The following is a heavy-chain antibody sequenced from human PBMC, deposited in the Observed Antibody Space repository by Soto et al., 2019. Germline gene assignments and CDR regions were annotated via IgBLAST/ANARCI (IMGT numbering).Heavy chain of an antibody. J-gene: IGHJ6*02. CDR3: ATLRNNYLLGYHYYGMDV. CDR2: IYYSGST. V-gene: IGHV4-39*01. Sequence: SETLSLTCTVSGCSISSSSYYWGWIRQPPGKGLGWIGSIYYSGSTYYNPPLKSRVTISVDTSKNRLSLKLSSVTAADTAVYYCATLRNNYLLGYHYYGMDVWGQGTTVTVSS. CDR1: GCSISSSSYY. D-gene: IGHD4-4*01.